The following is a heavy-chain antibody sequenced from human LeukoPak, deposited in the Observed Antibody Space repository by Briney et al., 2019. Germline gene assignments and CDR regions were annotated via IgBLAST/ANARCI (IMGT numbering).Heavy chain of an antibody. CDR1: GFTFDDYA. D-gene: IGHD6-19*01. J-gene: IGHJ4*02. CDR3: AKEPVAGHYFDY. CDR2: ISWSSGSI. V-gene: IGHV3-9*01. Sequence: GGSLRLSCAASGFTFDDYAMHWVRQAPGKGLEWVSGISWSSGSIGYADSVKGRFTISRDNAKNSLYLQMNSLRAEDTALYYCAKEPVAGHYFDYWGQGTLVTVSS.